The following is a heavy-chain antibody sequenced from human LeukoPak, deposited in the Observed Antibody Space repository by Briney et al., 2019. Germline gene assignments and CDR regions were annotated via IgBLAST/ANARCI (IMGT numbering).Heavy chain of an antibody. J-gene: IGHJ4*02. CDR3: ARGSGSTTTVTTIGFDY. V-gene: IGHV1-2*02. D-gene: IGHD4-17*01. CDR2: INPNSGGT. Sequence: GASVTVSYKPSVYTFNDYYMHWVRQAPRQGRAWMGWINPNSGGTNYAQKFQGRVTMTRDMSISTDYMELSRLRSDDTAVYYCARGSGSTTTVTTIGFDYWGQGTLVTVSS. CDR1: VYTFNDYY.